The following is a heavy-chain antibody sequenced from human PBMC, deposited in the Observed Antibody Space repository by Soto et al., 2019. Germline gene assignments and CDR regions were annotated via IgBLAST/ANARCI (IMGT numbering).Heavy chain of an antibody. CDR2: IRSKANNYAT. V-gene: IGHV3-73*01. D-gene: IGHD3-10*02. J-gene: IGHJ5*02. CDR3: SRQMFSLDNH. CDR1: GFIFSGSA. Sequence: GGSLRLSCAASGFIFSGSAIHWVRQASGKGLEWLGLIRSKANNYATAYGASVKGRFTISRDDSKNTAYLQMNSLKTEDTAIYYCSRQMFSLDNHWGQGTLVTVSA.